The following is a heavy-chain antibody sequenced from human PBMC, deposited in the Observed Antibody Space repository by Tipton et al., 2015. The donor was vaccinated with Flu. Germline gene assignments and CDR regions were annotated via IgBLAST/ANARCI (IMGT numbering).Heavy chain of an antibody. CDR1: GFTFGDYA. J-gene: IGHJ6*03. Sequence: SLRLSCTASGFTFGDYAMSWVRQAPGKGLEWVGFIRSKAYGGTTEYAASVKGRFTISRDDSKSIAYLQVISLKAEDTAVYYCTIEVDYYYYMDVWGKGTTVTVSS. CDR3: TIEVDYYYYMDV. CDR2: IRSKAYGGTT. V-gene: IGHV3-49*04.